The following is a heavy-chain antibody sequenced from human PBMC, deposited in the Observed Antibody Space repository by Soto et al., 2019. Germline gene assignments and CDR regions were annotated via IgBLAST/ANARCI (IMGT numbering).Heavy chain of an antibody. J-gene: IGHJ3*02. D-gene: IGHD1-20*01. CDR3: ARAISGSALIAFDI. V-gene: IGHV1-2*04. CDR1: GYTFTGYY. CDR2: INPNSGGT. Sequence: ASVKVSCKASGYTFTGYYMHWVRQAPGQGLEWMGWINPNSGGTNYAQKFQGWVTMTRDTSISTAYMELSRLRSDDTAVYYCARAISGSALIAFDIWGQGTMVTVSS.